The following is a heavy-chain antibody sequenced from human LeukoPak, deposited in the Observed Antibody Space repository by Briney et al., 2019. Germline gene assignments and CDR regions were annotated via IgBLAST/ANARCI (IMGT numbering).Heavy chain of an antibody. CDR2: ISYDGSNK. CDR3: ARDSVTMARNYYYGMDV. J-gene: IGHJ6*02. D-gene: IGHD3-10*01. V-gene: IGHV3-30-3*01. Sequence: GGALRLSCAASGFIFSSYAMHWVRQAPGRGLEGVAVISYDGSNKYYADSVKGRFTISRDNSKNTLYLQMNSLRVEDTAVYYCARDSVTMARNYYYGMDVWGQGTTVTVSS. CDR1: GFIFSSYA.